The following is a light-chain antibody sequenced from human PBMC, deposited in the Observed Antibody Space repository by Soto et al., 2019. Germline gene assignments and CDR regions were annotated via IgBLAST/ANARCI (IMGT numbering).Light chain of an antibody. CDR1: SSDVGGHNY. V-gene: IGLV2-14*01. Sequence: QSALTQPASVSGSPGQSITISCTGTSSDVGGHNYVSWYQQHPGKAPKLMIYEVSNRPSGVSNRFSGSKSGNTASLIISGLQAEDEADYYCSSYTRSSTYVFGSGTKLTVL. J-gene: IGLJ1*01. CDR2: EVS. CDR3: SSYTRSSTYV.